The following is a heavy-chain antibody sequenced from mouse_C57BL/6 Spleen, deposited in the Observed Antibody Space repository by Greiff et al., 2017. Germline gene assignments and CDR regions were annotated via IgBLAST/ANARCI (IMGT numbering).Heavy chain of an antibody. V-gene: IGHV1-58*01. CDR2: IYIGNGYT. CDR1: GYTFTSYG. CDR3: ARFSFITTVVAPYFDY. D-gene: IGHD1-1*01. Sequence: VQLQQSGAELVRPGSSVKMSCKTSGYTFTSYGINWVKQRPGQGLEWIGYIYIGNGYTEYNEKFRGKATLTSDTSSSTAYMQLSSLTSEDSAIYFCARFSFITTVVAPYFDYWGQGTTLTVSS. J-gene: IGHJ2*01.